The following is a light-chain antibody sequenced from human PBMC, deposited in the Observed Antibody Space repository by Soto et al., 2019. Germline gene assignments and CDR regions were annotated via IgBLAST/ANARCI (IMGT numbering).Light chain of an antibody. CDR1: TGAVTSNHY. J-gene: IGLJ2*01. V-gene: IGLV7-43*01. Sequence: QTVVTQEPSLTVSQGGTVTLTCASRTGAVTSNHYPNWLQQKTGQAPRALIYGTSKKHSWTPARFSGSLLGGKAALTLSGVQPEDEAEYYCLLYFGGARVFGGGTKLTFL. CDR3: LLYFGGARV. CDR2: GTS.